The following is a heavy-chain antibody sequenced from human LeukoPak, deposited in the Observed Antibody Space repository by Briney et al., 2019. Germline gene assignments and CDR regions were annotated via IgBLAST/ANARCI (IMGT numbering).Heavy chain of an antibody. J-gene: IGHJ4*02. V-gene: IGHV3-7*03. CDR1: GFDFSNYY. Sequence: QPGGSVRLSCEASGFDFSNYYMSWVRQTPGKGLEWLANIKYDGSGTYYVDSVKGRFTISRDNAKNSLYLQMNSLRAEDTAVYYCGKDQWLGGGTFDYWGQGTLVTVSS. CDR3: GKDQWLGGGTFDY. D-gene: IGHD6-19*01. CDR2: IKYDGSGT.